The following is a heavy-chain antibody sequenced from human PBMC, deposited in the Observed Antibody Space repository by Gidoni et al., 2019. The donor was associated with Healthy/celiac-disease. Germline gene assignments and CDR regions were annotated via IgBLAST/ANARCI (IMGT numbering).Heavy chain of an antibody. CDR3: TRALYYDILTGPDY. D-gene: IGHD3-9*01. V-gene: IGHV3-49*05. CDR2: IRSKAYGGTT. Sequence: EVQLVESGGGLVKPGRSLRLSCTASGFTFGDYAMSWFCQAPGKGLEWVGFIRSKAYGGTTEYAASVKGRFTISRDDSKSIAYLQMNSLKTEDTAVYYCTRALYYDILTGPDYWGQGTLVTVSS. CDR1: GFTFGDYA. J-gene: IGHJ4*02.